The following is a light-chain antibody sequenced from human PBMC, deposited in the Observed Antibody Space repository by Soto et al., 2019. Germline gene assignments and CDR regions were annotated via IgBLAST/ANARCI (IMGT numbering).Light chain of an antibody. V-gene: IGKV1-27*01. CDR3: QKYESAPHT. CDR1: QGILDY. CDR2: AAS. J-gene: IGKJ1*01. Sequence: DIQMTQSPSSLSASVGDTVTITCRASQGILDYLAWYQQRPGEPPNLLIYAASTLKIGVPSRFRGSGAGTDFALTISSLQPEDAANYYCQKYESAPHTFGPGTKVEIK.